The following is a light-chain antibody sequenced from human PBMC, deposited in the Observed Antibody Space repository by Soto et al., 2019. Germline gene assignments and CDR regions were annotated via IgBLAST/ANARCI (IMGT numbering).Light chain of an antibody. CDR3: QQYRNWPRT. CDR1: QSVDIN. J-gene: IGKJ1*01. V-gene: IGKV3-15*01. CDR2: GAS. Sequence: IVLTHSPASLSVSPGDIVTLSCRASQSVDINLAWYQQKAGQAPRLLVYGASTKATDMPGRFSGRGSGTEFTLTINNLQSEDFAVYYCQQYRNWPRTFGQGTKVDIK.